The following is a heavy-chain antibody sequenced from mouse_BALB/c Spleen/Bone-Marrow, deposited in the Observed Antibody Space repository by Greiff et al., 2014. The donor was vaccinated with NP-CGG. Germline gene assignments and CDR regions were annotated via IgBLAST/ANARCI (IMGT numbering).Heavy chain of an antibody. CDR3: ARGGLRYFDV. Sequence: VQLKDSGGGLVRPGGSLKLPCAASGFTFSSYAMSWVRQTPEKRLEWVASISSGGSTYYPDSVKGRFTISRDNARNILYLQMSSLRSEDTAMYYCARGGLRYFDVWGAGTTVTVSS. CDR2: ISSGGST. J-gene: IGHJ1*01. D-gene: IGHD3-2*02. CDR1: GFTFSSYA. V-gene: IGHV5-6-5*01.